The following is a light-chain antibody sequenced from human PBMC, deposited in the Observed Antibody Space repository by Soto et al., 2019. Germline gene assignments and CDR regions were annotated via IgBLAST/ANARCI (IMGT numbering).Light chain of an antibody. Sequence: DIQMTQSPSTLSASVGDRVTITCRASQSIGRWLAWYQQKPGKAPKVLIYDASSLESGVPSRFSGSGSGTEFTLTISSLQPDDFATYYCQQYNTYRRTFGQGTKVEIK. J-gene: IGKJ1*01. CDR1: QSIGRW. CDR3: QQYNTYRRT. V-gene: IGKV1-5*01. CDR2: DAS.